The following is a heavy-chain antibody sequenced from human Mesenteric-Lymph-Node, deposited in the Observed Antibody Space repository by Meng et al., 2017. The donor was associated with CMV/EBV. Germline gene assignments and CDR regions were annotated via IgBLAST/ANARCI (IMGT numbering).Heavy chain of an antibody. J-gene: IGHJ4*02. V-gene: IGHV4-31*03. CDR2: IYYSGST. Sequence: CPFSGGSISSGGSYWRWIRQHPGKGLEWIGYIYYSGSTYYNPSLKSRVTISVDTSKNQFSLKLSSVTAADTAVYYCASWPAMANSENWGQGTLVTVSS. CDR1: GGSISSGGSY. CDR3: ASWPAMANSEN. D-gene: IGHD5-18*01.